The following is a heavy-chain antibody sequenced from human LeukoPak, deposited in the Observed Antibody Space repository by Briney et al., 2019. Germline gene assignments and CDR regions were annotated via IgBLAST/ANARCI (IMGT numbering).Heavy chain of an antibody. J-gene: IGHJ4*02. CDR1: GSTLSTYA. CDR3: ARDPRAVLDF. V-gene: IGHV3-30*04. CDR2: ISTDGGNK. Sequence: PGGSLRLSCAASGSTLSTYAFHWVRQAPGTGLEWVAVISTDGGNKIYADSVKGRSTLSRDTSKNTLFLQVNSLRTEDTSVYYCARDPRAVLDFWGRGTLVTVSS.